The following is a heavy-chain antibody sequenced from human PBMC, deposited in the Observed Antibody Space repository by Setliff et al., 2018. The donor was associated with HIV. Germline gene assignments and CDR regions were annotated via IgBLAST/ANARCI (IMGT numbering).Heavy chain of an antibody. Sequence: PSETLSLTCTVSGGSISSSTYYWGWIRQPPGKGREWIGSIFYSGSANYNPSLTRPVTISVDTSKNQFSLKLRSVTAADTAVYWCAREDSSYHYFDSWGQGMLVTVSS. J-gene: IGHJ4*02. V-gene: IGHV4-39*02. CDR2: IFYSGSA. D-gene: IGHD3-22*01. CDR1: GGSISSSTYY. CDR3: AREDSSYHYFDS.